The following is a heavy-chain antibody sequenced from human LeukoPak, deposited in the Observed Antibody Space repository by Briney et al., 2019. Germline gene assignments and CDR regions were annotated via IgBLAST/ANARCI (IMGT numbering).Heavy chain of an antibody. CDR2: IYYSGST. CDR3: ARGRGTTVTPYYYYGMDV. CDR1: GGSISGSSYY. V-gene: IGHV4-39*07. Sequence: PSETLSLTCTVSGGSISGSSYYWGWIRQPPGKGLEWIGSIYYSGSTYYNPSLKSRVTISVDTSKNQFSLKLSSVTAADTAVYYCARGRGTTVTPYYYYGMDVWGQGTTVTVSS. J-gene: IGHJ6*02. D-gene: IGHD4-17*01.